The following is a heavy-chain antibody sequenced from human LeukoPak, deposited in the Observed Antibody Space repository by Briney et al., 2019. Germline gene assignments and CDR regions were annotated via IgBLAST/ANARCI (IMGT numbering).Heavy chain of an antibody. V-gene: IGHV3-23*01. CDR1: GITFSSYA. D-gene: IGHD3-22*01. CDR2: ISASGGST. Sequence: PGGSLRLSCAASGITFSSYATTWVRQAPGKGLEWVSAISASGGSTYYADSVKGRFTISRDNLKNTLYLQMNSLRAEDTAIFYCARDLYRIVVVPHYFDYWGQGTLVTVSS. J-gene: IGHJ4*02. CDR3: ARDLYRIVVVPHYFDY.